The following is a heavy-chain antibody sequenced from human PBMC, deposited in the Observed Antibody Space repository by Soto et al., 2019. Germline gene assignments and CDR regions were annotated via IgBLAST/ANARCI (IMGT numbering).Heavy chain of an antibody. CDR2: IDWDDDK. CDR3: ARVRGHTPAIPDY. Sequence: SGPTLVNPTQTLTLTCTFSGFSLSTYGMRVSWIRQSPGKALEWLARIDWDDDKFYSTSLKTRLTISKDTSKNQVVLTMTNMDPVDTGTYYCARVRGHTPAIPDYWGQGTLVTVSS. D-gene: IGHD2-2*01. J-gene: IGHJ4*02. V-gene: IGHV2-70*04. CDR1: GFSLSTYGMR.